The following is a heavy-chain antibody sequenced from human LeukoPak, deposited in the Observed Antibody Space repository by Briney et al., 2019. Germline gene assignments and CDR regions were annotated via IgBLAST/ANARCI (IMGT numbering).Heavy chain of an antibody. V-gene: IGHV4-4*07. CDR2: IYTSGST. CDR3: ARDYYDSTTYYSPCDY. J-gene: IGHJ4*02. CDR1: GASISSYY. D-gene: IGHD3-22*01. Sequence: SETLCLTCTVSGASISSYYWSWIRQPAGKGLEWVGRIYTSGSTKYNPSLKSRVTMSIDTSKNQSTLKLNSMTAADTAVYYCARDYYDSTTYYSPCDYWGQRTLVTVSS.